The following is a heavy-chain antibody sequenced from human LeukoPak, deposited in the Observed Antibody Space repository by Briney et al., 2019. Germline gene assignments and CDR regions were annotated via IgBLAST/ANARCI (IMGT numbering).Heavy chain of an antibody. V-gene: IGHV4-39*01. J-gene: IGHJ4*02. Sequence: SETPSLTCTVSGSSISSSSYYWGWIRQPPGKGLEWIGSIYYSGSTYYNPSLKSRVTISVDTSKNQFSLKLSSVTAADTAVYYCARIAAAGTEKIDYWGQGTLVTVSS. CDR3: ARIAAAGTEKIDY. CDR1: GSSISSSSYY. CDR2: IYYSGST. D-gene: IGHD6-13*01.